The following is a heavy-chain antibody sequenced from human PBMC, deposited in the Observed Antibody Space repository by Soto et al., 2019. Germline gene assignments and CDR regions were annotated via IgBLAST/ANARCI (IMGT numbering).Heavy chain of an antibody. D-gene: IGHD6-13*01. Sequence: PGGSLRLSCAASGFTFSSYAMSWVRQAPGKGLEWVSAISGSGGSTYYADSVKGRFTISRDNSKNTLYLQMNSLRAEDTAVHYCAKENGYSSSWFEFDYWGQGTLVTVSS. CDR2: ISGSGGST. CDR1: GFTFSSYA. V-gene: IGHV3-23*01. J-gene: IGHJ4*02. CDR3: AKENGYSSSWFEFDY.